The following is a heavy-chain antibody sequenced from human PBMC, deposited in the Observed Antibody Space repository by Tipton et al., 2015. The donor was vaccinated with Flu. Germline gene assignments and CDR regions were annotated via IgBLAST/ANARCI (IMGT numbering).Heavy chain of an antibody. V-gene: IGHV4-39*07. Sequence: TLSLTCTVSGGSINSTTHYWGWVRQPPGKGLEWIATVFHSGLTYYNPSLKSRVSIAIDTSKNQFSLRMNSVTAADSAVYYCARDIHPTSNWFDPWGQGTLVIVSS. J-gene: IGHJ5*02. CDR2: VFHSGLT. CDR3: ARDIHPTSNWFDP. CDR1: GGSINSTTHY. D-gene: IGHD2-21*01.